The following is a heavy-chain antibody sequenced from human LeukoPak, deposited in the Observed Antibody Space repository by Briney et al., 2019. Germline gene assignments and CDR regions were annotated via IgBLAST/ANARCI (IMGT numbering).Heavy chain of an antibody. CDR2: MNPNSGNT. V-gene: IGHV1-8*02. CDR3: ARVRRYSSGWYIDY. J-gene: IGHJ4*02. CDR1: GYTFTGYY. D-gene: IGHD6-19*01. Sequence: GASVKVSCKASGYTFTGYYMHWVRQAPGQGLEWMGWMNPNSGNTGYAQKFQGRVTMTRNTSISTAYMELSSLRSEDTAVYYCARVRRYSSGWYIDYWGQGTLVTVSS.